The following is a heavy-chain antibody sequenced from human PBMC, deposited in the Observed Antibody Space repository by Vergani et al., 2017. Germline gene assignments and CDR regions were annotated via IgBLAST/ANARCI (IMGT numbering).Heavy chain of an antibody. V-gene: IGHV4-34*01. CDR1: GGSFSGYY. D-gene: IGHD6-19*01. Sequence: QVQLQQWGAGLLKPSETLSLTCAVYGGSFSGYYWSWIRQPPGKGLEWIGEINHSGSTNNNPSLKSRVTISVDTCKNQFSLKLSSVTAADTAVYYCARDLVPYGHTGGWYYWGQGTLVPVSS. J-gene: IGHJ4*02. CDR3: ARDLVPYGHTGGWYY. CDR2: INHSGST.